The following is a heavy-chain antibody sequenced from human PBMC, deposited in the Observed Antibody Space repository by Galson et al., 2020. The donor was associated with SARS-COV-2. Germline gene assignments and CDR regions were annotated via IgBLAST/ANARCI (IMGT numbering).Heavy chain of an antibody. D-gene: IGHD3-10*01. CDR3: ARVYGSGGSYVSYYYYYGMDV. CDR1: GYTFTSYG. CDR2: ISAYNGNT. V-gene: IGHV1-18*01. J-gene: IGHJ6*02. Sequence: ASVKVSCKASGYTFTSYGIRWVRQAPGQGLEWMGWISAYNGNTNYAQKLQGRVTMTTDTSTSTAYMELRSLRSDDTAVYYCARVYGSGGSYVSYYYYYGMDVWGQGTTVTVSS.